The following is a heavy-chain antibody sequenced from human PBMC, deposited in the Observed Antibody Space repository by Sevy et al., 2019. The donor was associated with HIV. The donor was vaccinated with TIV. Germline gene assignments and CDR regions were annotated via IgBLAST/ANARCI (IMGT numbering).Heavy chain of an antibody. CDR2: INIGGST. D-gene: IGHD3-9*01. J-gene: IGHJ4*02. CDR3: ARYYDIFTGFDY. Sequence: SETLSLTCTVSGGSISSASYHWSWIRQPAGKGLEWIGRINIGGSTIYNPSLKSRVTISVDTSKNQFSLRLSSVTAADTAVYYCARYYDIFTGFDYWGQGTLVTVSS. V-gene: IGHV4-61*02. CDR1: GGSISSASYH.